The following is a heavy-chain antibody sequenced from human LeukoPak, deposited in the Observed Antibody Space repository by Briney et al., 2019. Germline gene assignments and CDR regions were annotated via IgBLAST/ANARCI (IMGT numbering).Heavy chain of an antibody. CDR2: IYYSGST. J-gene: IGHJ4*02. D-gene: IGHD2-2*03. V-gene: IGHV4-39*01. CDR3: ARHSFGYCSSTSCYMPDY. Sequence: SETLSLTCTVSGGSISSSSYYWGWIRQPPGKGLEWIGSIYYSGSTYYNPSLKSRVTISVDTSKNQFSLKLSSVTAADTAVYYCARHSFGYCSSTSCYMPDYCGQGTLVTVSS. CDR1: GGSISSSSYY.